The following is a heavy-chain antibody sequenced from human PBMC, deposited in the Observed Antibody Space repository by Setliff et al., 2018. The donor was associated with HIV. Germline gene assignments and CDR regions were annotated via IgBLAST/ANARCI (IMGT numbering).Heavy chain of an antibody. CDR2: TYYKSKWYH. D-gene: IGHD3-16*01. J-gene: IGHJ5*01. V-gene: IGHV6-1*01. CDR3: ARSGTSPIQGVMSGLMDS. CDR1: AGDRVSNNKAA. Sequence: SQTLSLPCAIAAGDRVSNNKAAWHWIRQSPSRGLGWLGRTYYKSKWYHDYEGSVESRISITPDTSKNQFYPHLNSVTPDDTAVYYCARSGTSPIQGVMSGLMDSWGRGTLVTVSS.